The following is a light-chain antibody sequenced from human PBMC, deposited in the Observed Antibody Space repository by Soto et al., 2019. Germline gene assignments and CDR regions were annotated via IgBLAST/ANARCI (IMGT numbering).Light chain of an antibody. J-gene: IGKJ4*01. Sequence: EKVMTQSPATLSVSPGERATLSCRASQSVNSNLAWYQQKPGQAPRLLLYGASTRATGIPARFSGSASGTEFTLTISILQSEDSAVYYCQQYNDWPLTFGGGIKVEIK. V-gene: IGKV3-15*01. CDR3: QQYNDWPLT. CDR1: QSVNSN. CDR2: GAS.